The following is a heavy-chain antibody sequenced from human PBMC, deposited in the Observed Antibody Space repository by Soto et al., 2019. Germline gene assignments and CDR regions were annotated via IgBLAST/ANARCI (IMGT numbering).Heavy chain of an antibody. CDR2: IWQDGNNK. V-gene: IGHV3-33*01. D-gene: IGHD7-27*01. Sequence: QLVESGGGVVQPGGSLRLSCAASGFSFRSYGMTWVRQAPGKGLEWVAVIWQDGNNKYHADSVQGRFTVSRDNSKNTLYLKMNYLRPEDTAVYYCARDRLTGTAEWHSLDSWGQGTQVTVSS. CDR3: ARDRLTGTAEWHSLDS. J-gene: IGHJ4*02. CDR1: GFSFRSYG.